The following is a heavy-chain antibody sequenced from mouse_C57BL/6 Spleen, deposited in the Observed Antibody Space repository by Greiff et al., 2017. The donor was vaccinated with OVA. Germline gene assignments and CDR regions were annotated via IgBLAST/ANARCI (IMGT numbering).Heavy chain of an antibody. J-gene: IGHJ2*01. CDR3: TSDGTYYFDY. V-gene: IGHV1-15*01. CDR2: IDPETGGT. CDR1: GYTFTDYE. Sequence: QVQLQQSGAELVRPGASVTLSCKASGYTFTDYEMHWVKQTPGHGLVWIGAIDPETGGTAYNQKFKGKAILTADKSSSTAYMELRSLTSEDSAVYYCTSDGTYYFDYWGQGTTLTVSS.